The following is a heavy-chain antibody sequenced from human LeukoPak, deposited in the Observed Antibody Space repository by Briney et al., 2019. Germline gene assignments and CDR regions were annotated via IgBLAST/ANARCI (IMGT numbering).Heavy chain of an antibody. Sequence: SETLSLSCTVSGGSISSYYWSWIRQPPGKGLEWIGYIYYSGSTNYNPSLKSRVTISVDTSKNQFSLKLSSVTAADTAVYYCARVDPDSSSTLEVFDYWGQGTLVTVSS. V-gene: IGHV4-59*01. CDR3: ARVDPDSSSTLEVFDY. J-gene: IGHJ4*02. D-gene: IGHD6-6*01. CDR1: GGSISSYY. CDR2: IYYSGST.